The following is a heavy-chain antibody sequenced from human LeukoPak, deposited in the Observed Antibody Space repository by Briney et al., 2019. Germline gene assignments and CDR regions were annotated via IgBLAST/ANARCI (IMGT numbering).Heavy chain of an antibody. Sequence: PSETLSLTCTVSGGSISSYYWSWIRQPPGKGLEWIGYIYYSGSTNYNPSLKSRVTISVDTSKNQFSLKLSSVTAADTAVYYCARGGRPTYYYYYSYMDVWGKGTTVTVSS. V-gene: IGHV4-59*01. CDR1: GGSISSYY. CDR2: IYYSGST. J-gene: IGHJ6*03. D-gene: IGHD3-16*01. CDR3: ARGGRPTYYYYYSYMDV.